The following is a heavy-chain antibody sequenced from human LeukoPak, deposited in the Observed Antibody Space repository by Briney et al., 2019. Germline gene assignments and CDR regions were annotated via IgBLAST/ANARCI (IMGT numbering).Heavy chain of an antibody. Sequence: PGGSLRLSCAASGFTFSSYSMSWVRQAPGKGLEWVSSISSSSSYIYYADSVKGRFTISRDNAKNSLYLQMNSLRAEDTAVYYCARSIPLYGYMDVWGKGTTVTVSS. V-gene: IGHV3-21*01. CDR1: GFTFSSYS. CDR2: ISSSSSYI. CDR3: ARSIPLYGYMDV. D-gene: IGHD2/OR15-2a*01. J-gene: IGHJ6*03.